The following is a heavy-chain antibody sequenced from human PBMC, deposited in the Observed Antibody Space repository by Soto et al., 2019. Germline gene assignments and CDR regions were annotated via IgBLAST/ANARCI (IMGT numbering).Heavy chain of an antibody. J-gene: IGHJ4*02. CDR2: NYYSGST. CDR3: ARDGRGYSDY. D-gene: IGHD5-12*01. V-gene: IGHV4-61*01. CDR1: GGSVSSGSYY. Sequence: QVQLQESGPGLVKPSETLSLTCTVSGGSVSSGSYYWSWIRQPPGKGLEWIGYNYYSGSTNYNPSLKSRVTISVDTSKNQFALKLSSVTAADTAVYYCARDGRGYSDYWGQGTLVTVSS.